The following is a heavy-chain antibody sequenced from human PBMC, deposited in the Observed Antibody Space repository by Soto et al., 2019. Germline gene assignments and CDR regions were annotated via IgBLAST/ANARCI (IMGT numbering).Heavy chain of an antibody. CDR2: IYWRGDK. CDR3: LKVALSSRSQVYFEL. D-gene: IGHD3-9*01. Sequence: QLNIKEPGPPLVKTRETLTLTCSFSGYVYNMNQARMGWFRQTPRKALEWLAFIYWRGDKYYSPSLKNRLTMTKDTSDDEVVLTCSDVQPAKPASYYFLKVALSSRSQVYFELWVKGVLVTVST. CDR1: GYVYNMNQAR. J-gene: IGHJ4*02. V-gene: IGHV2-5*01.